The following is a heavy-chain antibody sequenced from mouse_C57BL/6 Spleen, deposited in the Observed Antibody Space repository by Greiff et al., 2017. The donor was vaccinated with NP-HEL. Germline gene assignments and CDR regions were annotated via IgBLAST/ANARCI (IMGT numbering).Heavy chain of an antibody. CDR2: ISSGGSYT. V-gene: IGHV5-6*01. CDR3: ARLPRGYFDV. CDR1: GFTFSSYG. J-gene: IGHJ1*03. Sequence: EVKLVESGGDLVKPGGSLKLSCAASGFTFSSYGMSWVRQTPDKRLEWVATISSGGSYTYYPDSVKGRFTISRDNAKNTLYLQMSSLKSEDTAMYYCARLPRGYFDVWGTGTTVTVSS.